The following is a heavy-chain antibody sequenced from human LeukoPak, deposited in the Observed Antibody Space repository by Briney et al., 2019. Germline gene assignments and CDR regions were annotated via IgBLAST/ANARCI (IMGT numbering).Heavy chain of an antibody. CDR1: GGSISSSSYY. CDR2: IYYSGST. D-gene: IGHD5-18*01. Sequence: SETLSLTCTVSGGSISSSSYYWGWIRQPPGKGLEWIGSIYYSGSTYYNPSLKSRVTISVDTSKDQFSLKLSSVTAADTAVYYCARDSVNTAMGAFDYWGQGTLVTVSS. CDR3: ARDSVNTAMGAFDY. J-gene: IGHJ4*02. V-gene: IGHV4-39*07.